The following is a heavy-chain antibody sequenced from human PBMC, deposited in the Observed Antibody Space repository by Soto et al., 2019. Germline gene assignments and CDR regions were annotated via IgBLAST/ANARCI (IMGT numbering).Heavy chain of an antibody. CDR2: ISAHNGST. D-gene: IGHD1-1*01. CDR1: GYAFTTYG. J-gene: IGHJ4*02. V-gene: IGHV1-18*01. CDR3: ARGRYGDY. Sequence: QVHLVQSGAEVKKPGASVKVSCKGSGYAFTTYGITWVRQAPGQGLEWMGWISAHNGSTNYAQKLQGRVTVTRDTSTSTAYMELRSVRSDGTAVYYCARGRYGDYWGQGALVTVSS.